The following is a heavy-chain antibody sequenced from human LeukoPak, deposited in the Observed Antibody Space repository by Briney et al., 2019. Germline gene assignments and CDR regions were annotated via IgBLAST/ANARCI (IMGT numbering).Heavy chain of an antibody. CDR3: AREELRFLEWLQLNWFDP. V-gene: IGHV4-34*01. CDR1: GGSFSGYY. CDR2: INHSGST. D-gene: IGHD3-3*01. Sequence: SETLSLTCAVYGGSFSGYYWSWIRQPPGKGLEWIGEINHSGSTNYNPSLKSRVTISVDTSKNQFSLKLSSVTAADTAVYYCAREELRFLEWLQLNWFDPWGQGTLVTVSS. J-gene: IGHJ5*02.